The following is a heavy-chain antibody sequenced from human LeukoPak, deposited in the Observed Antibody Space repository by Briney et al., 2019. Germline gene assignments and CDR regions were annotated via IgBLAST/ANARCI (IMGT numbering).Heavy chain of an antibody. CDR2: ISSSSNYI. CDR1: GFTFSSYS. V-gene: IGHV3-21*01. CDR3: ARDKRQERWPDY. J-gene: IGHJ4*02. D-gene: IGHD5-24*01. Sequence: GGSLRLSCAASGFTFSSYSMNWVRQAPGKGLEWVSSISSSSNYIYYADSVKGRFTISRDNAKNSLYLQMDSLRAEDTAVYYCARDKRQERWPDYWGQGTLVTVSS.